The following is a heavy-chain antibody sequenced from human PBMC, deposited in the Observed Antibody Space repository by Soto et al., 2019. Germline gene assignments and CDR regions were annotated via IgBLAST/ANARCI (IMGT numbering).Heavy chain of an antibody. CDR3: AKGSGAGWYGY. CDR2: IIPILGIA. J-gene: IGHJ4*02. V-gene: IGHV1-69*02. CDR1: GGTFSSYT. D-gene: IGHD6-19*01. Sequence: GASVKVSCKASGGTFSSYTISWVRQAPGQGLEWMGRIIPILGIANYAQKFQGRVTITADKSTSTAYKELSSLRSEDTAVYYCAKGSGAGWYGYWGQGTLVTVSS.